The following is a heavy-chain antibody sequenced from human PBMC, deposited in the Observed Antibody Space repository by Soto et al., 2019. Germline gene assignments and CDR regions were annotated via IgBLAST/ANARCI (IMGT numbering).Heavy chain of an antibody. Sequence: SETLSLTCTVSGGSMIAYYCNWIRQPPGKGLQWIGYTYYSGSTTYNPSLKSRVTISVDSSKNQFSLKLDSVTPADTAVYYCARVRGTAGKRYFDYWGPGTLVTVSS. V-gene: IGHV4-59*01. CDR3: ARVRGTAGKRYFDY. CDR2: TYYSGST. D-gene: IGHD6-13*01. J-gene: IGHJ4*02. CDR1: GGSMIAYY.